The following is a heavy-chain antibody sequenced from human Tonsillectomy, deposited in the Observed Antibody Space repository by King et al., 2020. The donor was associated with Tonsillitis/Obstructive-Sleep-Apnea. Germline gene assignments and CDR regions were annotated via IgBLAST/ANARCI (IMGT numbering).Heavy chain of an antibody. CDR2: ISYDGGNK. V-gene: IGHV3-30*01. J-gene: IGHJ3*02. CDR3: AREDGYCSGGSCYSKAFDI. CDR1: RFTFSSDA. Sequence: VQLVESAGGVVQHGRSLRLSCEASRFTFSSDAMHWVRQVPVKVLEWVAVISYDGGNKYYADSVKGRFTISRDISKNTLYLQMNSLRAEDTAVYYCAREDGYCSGGSCYSKAFDIWGQGTMVTVSS. D-gene: IGHD2-15*01.